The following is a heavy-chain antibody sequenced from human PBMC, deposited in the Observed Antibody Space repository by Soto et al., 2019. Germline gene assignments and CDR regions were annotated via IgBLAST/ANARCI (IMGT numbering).Heavy chain of an antibody. J-gene: IGHJ6*02. CDR2: ISAYNGNT. D-gene: IGHD6-6*01. CDR1: GYTFTSYG. Sequence: ASVKVSCKASGYTFTSYGISWVRQAPGQGLEWMGWISAYNGNTNYAQKLQGRVTMTTDTSTSTAYMELRSLRSDDTAVYYCARDRVAARFFDYYYGMDVWGQGTTVTVSS. CDR3: ARDRVAARFFDYYYGMDV. V-gene: IGHV1-18*01.